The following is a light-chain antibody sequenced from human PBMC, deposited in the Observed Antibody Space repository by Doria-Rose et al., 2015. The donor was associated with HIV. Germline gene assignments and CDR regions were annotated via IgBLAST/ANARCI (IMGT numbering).Light chain of an antibody. CDR2: DGY. J-gene: IGKJ1*01. V-gene: IGKV3-20*01. Sequence: NQSPGTLSLSPGERATLSCRASQSFSSNYLDWYQQEPGQAPSLLIYDGYTRATRIPDRFSASGSATDFTLTINRLEPEDFALYYCLQYGTSWTFGQGTKVEI. CDR1: QSFSSNY. CDR3: LQYGTSWT.